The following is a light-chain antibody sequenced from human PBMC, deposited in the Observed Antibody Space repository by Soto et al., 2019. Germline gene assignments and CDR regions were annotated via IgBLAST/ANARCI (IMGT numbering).Light chain of an antibody. CDR2: DAS. V-gene: IGKV3-11*01. CDR3: QQRSNWPLT. Sequence: EIVLTQSPATLSLSPGERATLPCRASQSVSSYLAWYQQKPGQAPRLLIYDASNRATGIPARFSGSGSGTDFTLTISSLEPEDFAVYYCQQRSNWPLTFGGGTMVEIK. J-gene: IGKJ4*01. CDR1: QSVSSY.